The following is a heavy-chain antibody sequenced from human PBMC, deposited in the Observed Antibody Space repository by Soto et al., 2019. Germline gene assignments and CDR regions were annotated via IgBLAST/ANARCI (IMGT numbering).Heavy chain of an antibody. D-gene: IGHD3-22*01. J-gene: IGHJ3*02. Sequence: GGSLRLSCAASGFTFSSYAKHWVRQAPGKGLEWVAVISYDGSNNYYADSVKGRFTISRDNSKNTLYLQMNSLRAEDTAVYYCARERGDYYDSSGYYYVTGDAFDIWGQGTMVTVSS. CDR3: ARERGDYYDSSGYYYVTGDAFDI. CDR2: ISYDGSNN. CDR1: GFTFSSYA. V-gene: IGHV3-30-3*01.